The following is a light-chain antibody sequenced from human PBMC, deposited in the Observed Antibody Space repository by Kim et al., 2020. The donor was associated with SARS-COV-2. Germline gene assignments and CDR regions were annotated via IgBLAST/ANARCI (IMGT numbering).Light chain of an antibody. CDR2: GKN. V-gene: IGLV3-19*01. CDR1: SLRSYD. Sequence: SSELTQDPVVSVALGQTVTITCQGDSLRSYDASWYHQKAGQAPVLVIYGKNNRPSGIPDRFSGSSSGNTASLTITGAQAEDEADYYCNSRDSSGNHYVLG. CDR3: NSRDSSGNHYV. J-gene: IGLJ1*01.